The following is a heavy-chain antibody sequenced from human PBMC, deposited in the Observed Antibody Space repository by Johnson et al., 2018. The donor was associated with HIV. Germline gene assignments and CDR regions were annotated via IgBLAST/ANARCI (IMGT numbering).Heavy chain of an antibody. J-gene: IGHJ3*02. Sequence: QMQLVESGGGVVQPGRSLRLSCAASGFTFSSYAMHWVRQAPGKGLEWVAVISYDGSNKYYADSVKGRFTISRDNSKNTLYLQMNSLRAEDTAVYYCAKKGRAAAEGGVGAFDIWGQGTMVTVSS. CDR1: GFTFSSYA. V-gene: IGHV3-30-3*02. CDR3: AKKGRAAAEGGVGAFDI. D-gene: IGHD6-13*01. CDR2: ISYDGSNK.